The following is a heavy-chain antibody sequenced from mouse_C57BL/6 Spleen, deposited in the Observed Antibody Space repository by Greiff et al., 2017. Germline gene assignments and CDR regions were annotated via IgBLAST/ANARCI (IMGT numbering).Heavy chain of an antibody. CDR3: TKDIPPYCYGSSY. CDR2: IDPENGDT. CDR1: GFNIEDDY. D-gene: IGHD1-1*01. V-gene: IGHV14-4*01. J-gene: IGHJ2*01. Sequence: VQLQQSGAELVRPGASVKLSCTASGFNIEDDYMHWVKQRPEQGLEWIGWIDPENGDTEYASKFQGKATITADTSSNTAYLQLTSLTTEDTAAYYCTKDIPPYCYGSSYWGQGTTLTVSS.